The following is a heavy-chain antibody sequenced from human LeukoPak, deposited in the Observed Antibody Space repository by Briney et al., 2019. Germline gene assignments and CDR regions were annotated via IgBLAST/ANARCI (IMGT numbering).Heavy chain of an antibody. CDR1: GFTFSDYY. CDR3: ARELTSDSSGYDAFHI. Sequence: GGSLRLSCAASGFTFSDYYMSWIRQAPGKGLEWVSYISSSGSTIYYADSVKGRFTISRDNAKNSMYLQMSSLRAEDTAVYYCARELTSDSSGYDAFHIWGQGTPVTVSS. V-gene: IGHV3-11*04. J-gene: IGHJ3*02. D-gene: IGHD3-22*01. CDR2: ISSSGSTI.